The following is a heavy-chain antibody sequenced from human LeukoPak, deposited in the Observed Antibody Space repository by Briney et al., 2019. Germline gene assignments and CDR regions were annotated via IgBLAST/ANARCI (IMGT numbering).Heavy chain of an antibody. Sequence: SETLSLTCTVSGASISSYFWSWIRQPPGKGLEWIGYISYSGSTNYNASLRSRVTMSVDTSKNQFSLNLNSVTDADTAVYYCARVTNNWFDPWGQGTLVTVSS. J-gene: IGHJ5*02. CDR1: GASISSYF. V-gene: IGHV4-59*08. CDR2: ISYSGST. CDR3: ARVTNNWFDP.